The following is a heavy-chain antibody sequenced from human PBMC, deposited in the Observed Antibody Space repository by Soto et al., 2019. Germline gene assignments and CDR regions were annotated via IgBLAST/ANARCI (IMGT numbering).Heavy chain of an antibody. V-gene: IGHV4-31*03. J-gene: IGHJ2*01. Sequence: QVQLQESGPGLVKPSQTLSLTCTVSGASVNSGGYYLNWIRQHPGKGLEWIGYIYYSGSTYYNPSLKSRLTISMDTSKNQFSLKLTSVTAAGTAVYYCARSGLLSYWYFDLWGRGTLVSVSS. CDR1: GASVNSGGYY. CDR2: IYYSGST. D-gene: IGHD6-25*01. CDR3: ARSGLLSYWYFDL.